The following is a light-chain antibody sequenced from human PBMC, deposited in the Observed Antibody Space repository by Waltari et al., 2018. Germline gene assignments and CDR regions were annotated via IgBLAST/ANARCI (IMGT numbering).Light chain of an antibody. CDR2: DVS. V-gene: IGLV2-14*01. CDR1: SNDVGGYNS. CDR3: SSQSSNNVVL. Sequence: QSALTQPASVSGSPGQSVTIFCTGTSNDVGGYNSVPWYQEPPGQAPSVIIYDVSDRPSGVSDRFSGSKSGNTASLTISGLQAEDEADYYCSSQSSNNVVLFGGGTKLTVL. J-gene: IGLJ2*01.